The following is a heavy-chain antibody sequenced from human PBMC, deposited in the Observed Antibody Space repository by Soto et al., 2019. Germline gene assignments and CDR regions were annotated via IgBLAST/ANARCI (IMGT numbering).Heavy chain of an antibody. CDR1: GYTFTNYG. CDR3: ARDIYGGNCCDAFDI. V-gene: IGHV1-18*01. Sequence: QAQLVQSGAEVKKPGASVNISCKASGYTFTNYGFIWVRQAPGHGLEWVGWISPYNGKTEYAQILQGRVTMTRDKPTSTAYMELRSLRSDDTAVYYCARDIYGGNCCDAFDIWGQGTMVTVSS. D-gene: IGHD2-15*01. CDR2: ISPYNGKT. J-gene: IGHJ3*02.